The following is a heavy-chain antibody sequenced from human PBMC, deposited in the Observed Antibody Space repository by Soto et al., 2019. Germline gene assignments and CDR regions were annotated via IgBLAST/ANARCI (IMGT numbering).Heavy chain of an antibody. Sequence: GGSLRLSCAASGFTFATYAMSWVRQAPGKGLEWVSAISATGISTHYADSVKGRVTISRDNSANTLSLEMSSLTAEDTAVYYCARDKDTSSWTGFDFWGHGTLVTVSS. CDR2: ISATGIST. CDR1: GFTFATYA. D-gene: IGHD1-1*01. J-gene: IGHJ4*01. V-gene: IGHV3-23*01. CDR3: ARDKDTSSWTGFDF.